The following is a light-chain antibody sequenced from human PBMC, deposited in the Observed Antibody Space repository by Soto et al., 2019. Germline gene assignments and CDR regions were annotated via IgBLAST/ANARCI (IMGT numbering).Light chain of an antibody. CDR2: FNSDGSH. CDR3: QTWSTDIRV. J-gene: IGLJ3*02. CDR1: SGHNSYA. V-gene: IGLV4-69*01. Sequence: QLVLTQPPSASASLGAAVKLTCTLSSGHNSYAIAWHQQQPEKASRYLMKFNSDGSHSKGDGIPDRFSGSNSGAERFLTISILQSEDEADYYCQTWSTDIRVFGGGTKLTVL.